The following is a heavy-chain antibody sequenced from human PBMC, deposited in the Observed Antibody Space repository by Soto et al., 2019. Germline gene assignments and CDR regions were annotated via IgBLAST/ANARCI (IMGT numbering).Heavy chain of an antibody. J-gene: IGHJ5*02. CDR1: GGSFSGPN. CDR3: ARGWGFGFDP. D-gene: IGHD3-10*01. Sequence: QVQLQQWGAGLLKPSETLSLACAGYGGSFSGPNRSWSRQPPGKGLEWIGEINHSGSTNYNPSLKSRVTISIDMSKNQYSLKVSSVTAADTAVYYCARGWGFGFDPWGQGILVTVSS. V-gene: IGHV4-34*01. CDR2: INHSGST.